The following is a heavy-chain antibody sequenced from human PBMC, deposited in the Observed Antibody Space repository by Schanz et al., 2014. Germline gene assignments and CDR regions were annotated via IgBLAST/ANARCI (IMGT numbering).Heavy chain of an antibody. D-gene: IGHD3-3*01. J-gene: IGHJ4*02. V-gene: IGHV3-66*01. Sequence: VQLLESGGGLVNPGGSLRLSCAASGFSFSDYYMTWIRQAPGKGLEWVSVIYSGGSTYYADSVKGRFTISRDNAKNSLYLQMNSLRAEDTAVYYCARDKGGYYPFDYWGQGTLVTVSS. CDR2: IYSGGST. CDR3: ARDKGGYYPFDY. CDR1: GFSFSDYY.